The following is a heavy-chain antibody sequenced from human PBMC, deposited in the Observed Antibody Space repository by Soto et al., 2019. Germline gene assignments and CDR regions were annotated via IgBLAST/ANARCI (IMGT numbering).Heavy chain of an antibody. J-gene: IGHJ4*02. CDR1: GFIFSNYV. Sequence: DVQLLDSGGGLVQPGGSLRLSCAASGFIFSNYVMSWVRQTPGKGLEWVSGISGRGDNAYYAESVKGRFTVSRDNSKNTLYLQMDSLRAEDTAVYYCAKTPLRVGPIDYWGQGTLVTVSS. V-gene: IGHV3-23*01. D-gene: IGHD2-15*01. CDR2: ISGRGDNA. CDR3: AKTPLRVGPIDY.